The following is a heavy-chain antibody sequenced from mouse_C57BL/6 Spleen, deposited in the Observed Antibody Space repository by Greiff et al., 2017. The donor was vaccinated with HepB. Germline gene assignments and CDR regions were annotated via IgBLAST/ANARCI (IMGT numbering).Heavy chain of an antibody. CDR2: IRNKANGYTT. D-gene: IGHD1-1*01. Sequence: DVMLVESGGGLVQPGGSLSLSCAASGFTFTDYYMSWVRQPPGKALEWLGFIRNKANGYTTEYSASVKGRFTISRDNSQSILYLQMNALRAEDSATYYCARFIYYYGSGYFDVWGTGTTVTVSS. J-gene: IGHJ1*03. CDR1: GFTFTDYY. V-gene: IGHV7-3*01. CDR3: ARFIYYYGSGYFDV.